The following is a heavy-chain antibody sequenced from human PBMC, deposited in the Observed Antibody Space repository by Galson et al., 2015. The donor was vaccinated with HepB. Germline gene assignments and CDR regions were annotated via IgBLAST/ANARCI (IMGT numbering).Heavy chain of an antibody. CDR3: ARDLGDIMATIFFDY. CDR2: ISAYNGNTNT. CDR1: GYTFTDFG. D-gene: IGHD5-12*01. J-gene: IGHJ4*02. V-gene: IGHV1-18*04. Sequence: SVKVSCKASGYTFTDFGISWVRQAPGQGLEWMGWISAYNGNTNTNYAQKFQGRVTMTTDTSTSTAYMELRSLGSDDTAVYYCARDLGDIMATIFFDYWGQGTLATVSS.